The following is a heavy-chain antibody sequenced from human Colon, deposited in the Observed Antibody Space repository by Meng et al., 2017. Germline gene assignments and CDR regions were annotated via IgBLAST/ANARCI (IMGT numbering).Heavy chain of an antibody. CDR1: GFTFDTYT. D-gene: IGHD2-2*01. CDR3: ARFCSSTTCPEPYYFDF. CDR2: ISALSRYI. Sequence: EVQSLESGGTLAKPGVSLRLSCVASGFTFDTYTMNWVRQAPGKGLEWVSSISALSRYIDYADSVKGRFTISRDNARNSVFLQMDNVRAEDTAVYVCARFCSSTTCPEPYYFDFWGQGTLVTVSS. J-gene: IGHJ4*02. V-gene: IGHV3-21*01.